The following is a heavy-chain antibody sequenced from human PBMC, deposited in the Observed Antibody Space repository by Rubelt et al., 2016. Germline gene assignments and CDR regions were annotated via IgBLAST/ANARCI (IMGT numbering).Heavy chain of an antibody. CDR2: INHSGST. J-gene: IGHJ6*02. CDR1: GGSFSGYY. CDR3: ASLKYPIFGVVYGMDV. D-gene: IGHD3-3*01. Sequence: QVQLQQWGAGLLKPSETLSLTCAVYGGSFSGYYWSWIRQPPGKGLEWIGEINHSGSTNYNPSLKSRVTISVDKSKNQFSLKLSSGTDADTDVDYCASLKYPIFGVVYGMDVWGQGTTVTVS. V-gene: IGHV4-34*01.